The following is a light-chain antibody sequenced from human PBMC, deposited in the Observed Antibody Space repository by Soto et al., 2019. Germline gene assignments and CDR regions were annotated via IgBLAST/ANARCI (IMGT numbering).Light chain of an antibody. CDR3: VLYMGSGMWV. CDR2: STN. V-gene: IGLV8-61*01. J-gene: IGLJ3*02. Sequence: QTVVTQEPSFSVSPGGTVTLTCGFSSGSVSNSYYPSWYQQTPGQAPRTLIYSTNPRSSGVPDRLSGSILGNNAALTITGAQADDESDYCCVLYMGSGMWVFVGGTKLTVL. CDR1: SGSVSNSYY.